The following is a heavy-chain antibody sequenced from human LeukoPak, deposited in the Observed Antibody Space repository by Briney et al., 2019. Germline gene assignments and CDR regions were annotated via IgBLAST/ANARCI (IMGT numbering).Heavy chain of an antibody. D-gene: IGHD3-10*01. V-gene: IGHV3-33*01. Sequence: GGSLRLSCAASGFTLSRYGMHWVRQAPGRGLEWVAVIWYDGSNKYYADSVKGRFTISRDNSKNTLYLQMNSLRAEDTAVYYCARDHADYYGSGSYYNAPGYWGQGTLVTVSS. CDR3: ARDHADYYGSGSYYNAPGY. CDR2: IWYDGSNK. J-gene: IGHJ4*02. CDR1: GFTLSRYG.